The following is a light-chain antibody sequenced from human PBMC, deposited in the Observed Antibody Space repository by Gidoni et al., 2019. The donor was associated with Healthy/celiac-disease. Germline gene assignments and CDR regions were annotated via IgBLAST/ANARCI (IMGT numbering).Light chain of an antibody. V-gene: IGKV1-39*01. Sequence: DIQMTQSPSSLSASVGDRITISCRTSQTIGSSLNWYQQKPGKAPKVLIRAASSLQSGVPSRFSGSGSGTYFTLTISSLQPEDLDTYYCQQTYFAPPFTFGPGTKVEI. CDR1: QTIGSS. CDR2: AAS. CDR3: QQTYFAPPFT. J-gene: IGKJ3*01.